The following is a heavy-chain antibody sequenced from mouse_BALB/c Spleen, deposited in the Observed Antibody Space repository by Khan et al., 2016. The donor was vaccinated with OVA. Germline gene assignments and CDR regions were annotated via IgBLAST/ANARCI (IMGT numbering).Heavy chain of an antibody. CDR3: ARIKKIGATYFDY. J-gene: IGHJ2*01. D-gene: IGHD1-1*01. V-gene: IGHV1S81*02. CDR1: GYTFTSYW. Sequence: QVQLQQPGAELVKAGASVKMSCKASGYTFTSYWMHWVKQRLGQGLEWFAETNPTNGRTYYNEKVKSKATLTVDKSSSTAYMLLSGPTFEDSAVYYCARIKKIGATYFDYWGHGTTLTVSS. CDR2: TNPTNGRT.